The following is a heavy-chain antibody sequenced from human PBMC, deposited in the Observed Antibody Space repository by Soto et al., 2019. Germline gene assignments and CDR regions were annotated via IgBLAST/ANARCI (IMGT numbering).Heavy chain of an antibody. CDR1: GFTFSTHW. CDR3: AKDFHIAGFDY. CDR2: IKGDGSNT. Sequence: PGGSLRLSCAASGFTFSTHWMHWVRQAPGKGLVWVSRIKGDGSNTDYADAVKGRFTISRDNGKNTVYLQMNSLRAEDTAVYYCAKDFHIAGFDYWGQGALVTVSS. D-gene: IGHD5-12*01. V-gene: IGHV3-74*01. J-gene: IGHJ4*02.